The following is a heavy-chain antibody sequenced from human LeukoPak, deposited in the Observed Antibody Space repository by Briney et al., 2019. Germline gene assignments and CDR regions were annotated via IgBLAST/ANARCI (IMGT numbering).Heavy chain of an antibody. Sequence: SVKVSCKASGGTFSSYTISWVRQAPGRGLEWMGRIIPILGIANYAQKFQGRVTITADKSTSTAYMELSSLRSEDTAVYYCARDGGRAGIDYWGQGTLVTVSS. V-gene: IGHV1-69*04. D-gene: IGHD2-15*01. CDR3: ARDGGRAGIDY. J-gene: IGHJ4*02. CDR2: IIPILGIA. CDR1: GGTFSSYT.